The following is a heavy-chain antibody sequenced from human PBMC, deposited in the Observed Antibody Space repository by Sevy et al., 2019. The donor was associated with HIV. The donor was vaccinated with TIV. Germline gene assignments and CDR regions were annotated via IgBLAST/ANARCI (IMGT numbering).Heavy chain of an antibody. CDR3: ARTKLELLSPFDY. D-gene: IGHD1-7*01. CDR1: GGSFSGYY. V-gene: IGHV4-34*01. CDR2: INHSGST. Sequence: SETLSLTCAVYGGSFSGYYWSWIRQPPGKGLEWIGEINHSGSTNYNPSLKSRVTISVDTSKNQFSLKLSSVTAADTAVYYCARTKLELLSPFDYWGQGTLVTVS. J-gene: IGHJ4*02.